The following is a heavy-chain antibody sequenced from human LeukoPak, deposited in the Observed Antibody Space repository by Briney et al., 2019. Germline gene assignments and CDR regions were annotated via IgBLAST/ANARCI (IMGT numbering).Heavy chain of an antibody. V-gene: IGHV3-30*18. CDR1: GFTFSVYG. CDR2: ISKTGGTK. CDR3: AKEVGYNYAPLDY. D-gene: IGHD5-18*01. Sequence: GKSLRLSCAASGFTFSVYGMQWVRQAQGKGLEWVAVISKTGGTKYYADSVKGRFTVSRDNAGNTLYLQMNSLRPEDTAVYYCAKEVGYNYAPLDYWGLGTLVTVSS. J-gene: IGHJ4*02.